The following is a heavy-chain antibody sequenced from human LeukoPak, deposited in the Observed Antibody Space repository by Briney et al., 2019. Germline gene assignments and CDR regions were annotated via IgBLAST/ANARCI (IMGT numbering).Heavy chain of an antibody. CDR3: ARLTTVTTFWYFDL. CDR1: SGSISSGGYY. CDR2: IYHSGST. Sequence: SETRSLTCTVSSGSISSGGYYWSWIRQPPGKGLEWIGYIYHSGSTYYNPSLKSRVTISVDRSKNQFSLKLSSVTAADTAVYYCARLTTVTTFWYFDLWGRGTLVTVSS. D-gene: IGHD4-11*01. J-gene: IGHJ2*01. V-gene: IGHV4-30-2*01.